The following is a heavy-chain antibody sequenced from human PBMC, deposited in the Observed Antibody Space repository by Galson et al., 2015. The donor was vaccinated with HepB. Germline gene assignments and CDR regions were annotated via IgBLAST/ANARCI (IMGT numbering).Heavy chain of an antibody. CDR2: IKYDGNNK. CDR1: GFTLSSSG. Sequence: SLRLSCAVSGFTLSSSGMHWVRQAPGKGLEWVAVIKYDGNNKYYADSVKGRFTISRDSSKNTLYLQMNSLRSEDTAVYYCVRDLGRVTAIPFHWGQGTLVTVSS. J-gene: IGHJ4*02. D-gene: IGHD2-21*02. CDR3: VRDLGRVTAIPFH. V-gene: IGHV3-33*01.